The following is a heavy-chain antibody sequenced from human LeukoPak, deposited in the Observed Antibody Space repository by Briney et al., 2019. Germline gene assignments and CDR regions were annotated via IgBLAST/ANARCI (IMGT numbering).Heavy chain of an antibody. Sequence: EASVKVSCKASGYTFTGYYIHWVRQAPGQGLEWMGWINPNSGGTNYAQKFQGRVTMTRDTSISTAYLELSRLRSDDTAVYYCARTSRDGYLYYFDYWGRGTLVTVSS. CDR2: INPNSGGT. CDR3: ARTSRDGYLYYFDY. J-gene: IGHJ4*02. V-gene: IGHV1-2*02. D-gene: IGHD5-24*01. CDR1: GYTFTGYY.